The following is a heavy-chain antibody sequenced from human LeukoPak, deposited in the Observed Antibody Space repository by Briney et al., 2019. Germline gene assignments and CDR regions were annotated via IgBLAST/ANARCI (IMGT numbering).Heavy chain of an antibody. V-gene: IGHV4-39*07. CDR1: GGSISSSSYY. Sequence: KSSETLSLTCTVSGGSISSSSYYWGWIRQPPGKGLEWIGSIYYTGSTYYNPSLKSRVTISLDTSKNQFSLKLTSVTAADTAVYYCAGVSWGSGSYYQSHFVYWGQGILVTVSS. J-gene: IGHJ4*02. CDR2: IYYTGST. CDR3: AGVSWGSGSYYQSHFVY. D-gene: IGHD3-10*01.